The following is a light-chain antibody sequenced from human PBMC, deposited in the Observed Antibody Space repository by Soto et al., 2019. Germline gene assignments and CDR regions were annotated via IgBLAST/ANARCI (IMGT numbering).Light chain of an antibody. CDR2: GSS. CDR1: QGISRY. Sequence: DIQMTQSPSSLSASVGDRVTITCRASQGISRYLAWYQQKPGKVPKLLIYGSSTLHSGVPSRFSGSVSGTDFTLTINSLQPEDVATYYCQRYNSVPNTFGAGTKVDIK. CDR3: QRYNSVPNT. J-gene: IGKJ3*01. V-gene: IGKV1-27*01.